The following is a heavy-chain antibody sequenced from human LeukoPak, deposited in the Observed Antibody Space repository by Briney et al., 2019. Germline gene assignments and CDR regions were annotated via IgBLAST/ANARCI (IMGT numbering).Heavy chain of an antibody. CDR3: ARDSPGGYSYGV. CDR1: GFTFSTYW. J-gene: IGHJ4*02. D-gene: IGHD5-18*01. Sequence: GGSLTLSCAASGFTFSTYWMHWVRQPPGRVRVWVSHINSDGSSTSYAGCVKGRITISRDNGKNTLYLQMNSLRAEDTAVYYCARDSPGGYSYGVWGQGTLVTVSS. CDR2: INSDGSST. V-gene: IGHV3-74*01.